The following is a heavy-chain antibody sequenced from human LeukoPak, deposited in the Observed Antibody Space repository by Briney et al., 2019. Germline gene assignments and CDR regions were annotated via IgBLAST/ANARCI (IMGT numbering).Heavy chain of an antibody. CDR3: ARGGTGGLYYYYYYMDV. CDR1: GGSISSSNYN. CDR2: IYYSGST. D-gene: IGHD1-14*01. V-gene: IGHV4-39*01. J-gene: IGHJ6*03. Sequence: SETLSLTCSVAGGSISSSNYNWGWIRQPPVKGLEWIGSIYYSGSTYYNPSLKSRVTISVDTSKNQFSLKLSSVTAADTAVYYCARGGTGGLYYYYYYMDVWGKGTTVTVSS.